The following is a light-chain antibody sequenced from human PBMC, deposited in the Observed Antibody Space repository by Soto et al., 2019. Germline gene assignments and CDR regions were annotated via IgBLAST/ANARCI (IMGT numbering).Light chain of an antibody. V-gene: IGKV3-15*01. CDR1: QRVSSF. J-gene: IGKJ4*01. Sequence: EIVMTQSPATLSVSPGERATLSCRASQRVSSFLSWYQQKPGQAPRLLIYGASTRATGIPARFSGSGSGTEFTLTISSLQSEDFAVYYCQHYNNWPLTFGGGTKVDIK. CDR2: GAS. CDR3: QHYNNWPLT.